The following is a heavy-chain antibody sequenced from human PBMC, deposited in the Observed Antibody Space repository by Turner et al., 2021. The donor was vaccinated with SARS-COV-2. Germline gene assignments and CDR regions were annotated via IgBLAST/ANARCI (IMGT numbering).Heavy chain of an antibody. CDR2: ISWNSDII. CDR1: GFTFDDYD. J-gene: IGHJ4*02. Sequence: DVHLVASGRGLAEPGGSISLLCAASGFTFDDYDMHWVRQPPGKGLEWVYSISWNSDIIGYADSVKGRVTISRDDDKKSLYLQRNSLRAEDTALYYCAKEDGRSSSFEPYDFDYWGQGTLVTVSS. D-gene: IGHD6-13*01. CDR3: AKEDGRSSSFEPYDFDY. V-gene: IGHV3-9*01.